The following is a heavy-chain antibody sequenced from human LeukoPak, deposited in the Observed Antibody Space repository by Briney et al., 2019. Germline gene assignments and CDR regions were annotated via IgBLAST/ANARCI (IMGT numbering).Heavy chain of an antibody. J-gene: IGHJ4*02. D-gene: IGHD3-10*01. Sequence: SETLSLTCTVSGGSISSYYWSWIRQPPGKGLEWIAYLFYSGSTDYNPSLESRVTISVDTSKNQFSLKLRSVAAADAAVYYCATVAVIRGVTYFDYWGQGTLVTVSS. V-gene: IGHV4-59*01. CDR1: GGSISSYY. CDR2: LFYSGST. CDR3: ATVAVIRGVTYFDY.